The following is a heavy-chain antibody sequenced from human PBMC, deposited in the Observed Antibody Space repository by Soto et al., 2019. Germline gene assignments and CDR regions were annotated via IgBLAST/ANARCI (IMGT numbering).Heavy chain of an antibody. Sequence: PGGSLRFSCAASGFTFSDYYMSWIRQAPGKGLEWVSYISSSGSTIYYADSVKGRFTISRDNAKNSLYLQMNSLRAEDTAVYYCARESRDYYYYGMDVWGQGTTVTVSS. CDR2: ISSSGSTI. V-gene: IGHV3-11*01. J-gene: IGHJ6*02. CDR1: GFTFSDYY. CDR3: ARESRDYYYYGMDV.